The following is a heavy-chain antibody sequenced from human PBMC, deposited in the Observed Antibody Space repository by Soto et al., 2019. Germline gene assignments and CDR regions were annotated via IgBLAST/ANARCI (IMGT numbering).Heavy chain of an antibody. CDR2: IYHSGST. V-gene: IGHV4-30-2*01. J-gene: IGHJ6*02. CDR3: ARGNPLTGYYFHYGMDV. Sequence: QLQLQESGSGLVKPSQTLSLTCAVSGGSISSGGYSWRWIRQPPGKGLEWIGYIYHSGSTYYNPSLKSRVTISVDRSKNQFSLKLSSVTAADTAVYYCARGNPLTGYYFHYGMDVWGQGTTVTVSS. D-gene: IGHD3-9*01. CDR1: GGSISSGGYS.